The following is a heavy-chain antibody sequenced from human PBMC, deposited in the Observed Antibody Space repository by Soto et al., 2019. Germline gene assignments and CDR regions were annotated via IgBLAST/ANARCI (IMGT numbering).Heavy chain of an antibody. CDR3: ARDGITIFGVVMSAEYFQH. CDR1: GYTFTNNG. J-gene: IGHJ1*01. CDR2: ISGYNANT. V-gene: IGHV1-18*04. D-gene: IGHD3-3*01. Sequence: GASVKVSCKTSGYTFTNNGINWVRQAPGQGLEWMGWISGYNANTKYAQKFQGRVTLTTDTLTSTAFMELRSLRSDDTAVFYCARDGITIFGVVMSAEYFQHWGQGTLVTVAS.